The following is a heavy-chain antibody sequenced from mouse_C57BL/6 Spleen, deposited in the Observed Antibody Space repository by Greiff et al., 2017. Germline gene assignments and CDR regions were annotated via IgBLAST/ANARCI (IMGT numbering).Heavy chain of an antibody. Sequence: QVQLKESGPELVKPGASVKISCKASGYAFSSSWMNWVQQRPGQGLEWIGRIYPGDGDTNYNGKFKGKATLTADKSSSTAYMQLSSLTSEDSAVYVCARSRLLRKGYYYAMDYWGQGTSGTVSS. CDR3: ARSRLLRKGYYYAMDY. CDR2: IYPGDGDT. J-gene: IGHJ4*01. V-gene: IGHV1-82*01. D-gene: IGHD2-3*01. CDR1: GYAFSSSW.